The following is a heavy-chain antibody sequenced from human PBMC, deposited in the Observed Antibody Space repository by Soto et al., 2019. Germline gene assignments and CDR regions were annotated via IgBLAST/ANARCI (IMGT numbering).Heavy chain of an antibody. J-gene: IGHJ6*02. V-gene: IGHV3-30*18. CDR2: ISYDGSNK. CDR3: AKDRLRGGFLTTATTNGMDV. CDR1: GFTFSSYG. Sequence: QVQLVESGGGVVQPGRSLRLSCAASGFTFSSYGMHWVRQAPGKGLEWVALISYDGSNKYYVDSVKGRFTISRDNSKNPLFLQMNSLRAGDTAVYYCAKDRLRGGFLTTATTNGMDVWGQGTTVTVSS. D-gene: IGHD1-26*01.